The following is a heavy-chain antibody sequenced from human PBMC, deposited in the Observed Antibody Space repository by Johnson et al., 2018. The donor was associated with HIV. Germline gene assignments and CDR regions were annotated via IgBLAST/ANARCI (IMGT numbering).Heavy chain of an antibody. CDR3: ATERAVVSANAFDI. D-gene: IGHD4-23*01. CDR2: IHYDGNHE. Sequence: QVQLVESGGGVVQPGGSLRLSCAASGFTFSNYGIHWVRQAPGKGLEWVAFIHYDGNHENYIDSVKGRFTISRDNSKNTLYMQMNSLRPEDTAVYYCATERAVVSANAFDIWGQGTMVTVSS. J-gene: IGHJ3*02. CDR1: GFTFSNYG. V-gene: IGHV3-30*02.